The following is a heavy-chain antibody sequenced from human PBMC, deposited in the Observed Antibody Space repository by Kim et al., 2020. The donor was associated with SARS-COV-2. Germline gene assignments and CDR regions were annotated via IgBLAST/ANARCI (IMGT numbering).Heavy chain of an antibody. CDR1: GFTFSSYA. CDR2: ISYDGSNK. Sequence: GGSLRLSCAASGFTFSSYAMHWVRQAPGKGLEWVAVISYDGSNKYYADSVKGRFTISRDNSKNTLYLQMNSLRAEDTAVYYCARYCSGGSCSRGAFDIWGQGTMVTVSS. J-gene: IGHJ3*02. V-gene: IGHV3-30-3*01. D-gene: IGHD2-15*01. CDR3: ARYCSGGSCSRGAFDI.